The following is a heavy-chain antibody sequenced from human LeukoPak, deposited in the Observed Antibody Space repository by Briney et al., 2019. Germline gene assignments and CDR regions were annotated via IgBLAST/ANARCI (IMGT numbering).Heavy chain of an antibody. D-gene: IGHD3-22*01. CDR3: ARRAYYDSSGYSPTSGYFDL. V-gene: IGHV4-4*08. CDR1: GGSIFSYY. CDR2: IYPNGIT. J-gene: IGHJ2*01. Sequence: SETLSLTCTVSGGSIFSYYWNWIRQPPEKGLEWMGYIYPNGITNYSPSLRSPGSISIATSKNQISLRLTSVTAADTAIYYCARRAYYDSSGYSPTSGYFDLWGRGTLVTVSS.